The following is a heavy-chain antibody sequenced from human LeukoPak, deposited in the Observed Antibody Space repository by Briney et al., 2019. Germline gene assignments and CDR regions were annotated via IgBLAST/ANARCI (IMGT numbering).Heavy chain of an antibody. J-gene: IGHJ4*02. CDR2: ISTDGRGT. D-gene: IGHD5-24*01. Sequence: GGSLRLSCAASGFTFSDYAMHWVRQAPGKGLEYVSAISTDGRGTYYANSVKGRFTISRDNSKNTLYLQMGSLRVEDMAVYYCAKDLDGWLQIQGYWGQGTLVSVSS. V-gene: IGHV3-64*01. CDR3: AKDLDGWLQIQGY. CDR1: GFTFSDYA.